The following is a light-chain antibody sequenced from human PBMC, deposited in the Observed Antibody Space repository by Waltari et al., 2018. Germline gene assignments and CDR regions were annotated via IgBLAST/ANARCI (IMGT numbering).Light chain of an antibody. CDR3: QRYNSYPIT. V-gene: IGKV1-5*03. Sequence: DIQMTQSPSTLSASVGDRVTITCRASQRIGSWLAWYQQKPGEAPKLLIYEATSLESGVASRFSASGSGTEFTLTISSLQPDDFATYYCQRYNSYPITFGPGTKVDI. CDR2: EAT. J-gene: IGKJ3*01. CDR1: QRIGSW.